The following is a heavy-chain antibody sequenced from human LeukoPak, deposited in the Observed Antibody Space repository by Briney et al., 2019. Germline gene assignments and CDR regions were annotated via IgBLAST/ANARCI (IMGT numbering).Heavy chain of an antibody. D-gene: IGHD2-2*01. J-gene: IGHJ3*02. CDR3: TTVVDAI. V-gene: IGHV3-15*01. Sequence: GGSLRLSCGASGFPYSNAWMSRVRQAPGKGLEWVGRIKSKTDGGTTDYAAPVKGRFTISRDDSKNTLYLRMNSLKTEDTAVCCCTTVVDAIWGQGTMVTVSS. CDR2: IKSKTDGGTT. CDR1: GFPYSNAW.